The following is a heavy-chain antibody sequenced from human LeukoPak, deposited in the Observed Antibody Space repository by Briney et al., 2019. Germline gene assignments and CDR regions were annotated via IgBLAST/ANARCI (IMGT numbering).Heavy chain of an antibody. V-gene: IGHV3-23*01. CDR1: GFTFSSYA. D-gene: IGHD3-10*01. CDR2: IGGSGGNK. Sequence: GGSLRLSCVASGFTFSSYAMSWIRQAPGKGLEWVSDIGGSGGNKYYADSVKGRFTISRDNSMNTLYLQMSSQRAEDTAVYYCARGYGSESYIFDYWGQGTLVTVSS. J-gene: IGHJ4*02. CDR3: ARGYGSESYIFDY.